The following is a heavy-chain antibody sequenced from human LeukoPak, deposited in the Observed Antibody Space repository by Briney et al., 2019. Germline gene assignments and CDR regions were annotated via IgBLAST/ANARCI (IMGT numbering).Heavy chain of an antibody. Sequence: GGSLRLSCAASGFTFSSYGMHWVRQAPGKGLEWVAVISYDGSNKYYADSVKGRFTISRDNSKNTLYLQMNSLRAEDTAVYYCAKDRIPREPEVNRILDYWGQETLVTVSS. CDR1: GFTFSSYG. D-gene: IGHD1-14*01. CDR3: AKDRIPREPEVNRILDY. J-gene: IGHJ4*02. V-gene: IGHV3-30*18. CDR2: ISYDGSNK.